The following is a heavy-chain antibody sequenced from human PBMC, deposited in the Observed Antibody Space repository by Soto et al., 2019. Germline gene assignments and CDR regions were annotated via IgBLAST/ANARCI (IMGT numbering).Heavy chain of an antibody. V-gene: IGHV4-59*01. CDR2: IYYSGST. Sequence: PSETLSLTCTVSGGSISSNYWSWIRQPPGKGLEWIGYIYYSGSTHSNPSLKSRVTISLDTSKNQFSLKLSSVTAADTAVYYCAREGVSSRWYNYYGMDVWGQGTTVTVSS. J-gene: IGHJ6*02. CDR1: GGSISSNY. CDR3: AREGVSSRWYNYYGMDV. D-gene: IGHD6-13*01.